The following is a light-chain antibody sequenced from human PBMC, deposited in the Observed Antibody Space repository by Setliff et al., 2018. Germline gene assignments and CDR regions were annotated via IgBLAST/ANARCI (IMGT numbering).Light chain of an antibody. CDR2: DVN. V-gene: IGLV2-14*03. CDR1: SSDIGGSGY. J-gene: IGLJ1*01. Sequence: QSALAQPASVSGSPGQSITISCTGTSSDIGGSGYVSWYQQHPGTAPKLMILDVNERPSGFSSRFSGSKSVNTAYLTISGLQTEDEAEYYCNAYASDTTDVVGSGTKVTV. CDR3: NAYASDTTDV.